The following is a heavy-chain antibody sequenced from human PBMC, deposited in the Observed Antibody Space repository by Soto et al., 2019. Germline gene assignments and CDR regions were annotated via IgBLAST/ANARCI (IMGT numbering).Heavy chain of an antibody. Sequence: EVQLVESGGGLVQPGGSLRLSCAASGFTFSSYWMSWVRQAPGKGLEWVANIKQDGSEKYYVDSVKGRFTISRDNAKNSLYLQMNSLRAEDTAVYYCAIDLLPAASKSAFDIWGKGTMVTVSS. CDR2: IKQDGSEK. J-gene: IGHJ3*02. V-gene: IGHV3-7*01. D-gene: IGHD2-2*01. CDR1: GFTFSSYW. CDR3: AIDLLPAASKSAFDI.